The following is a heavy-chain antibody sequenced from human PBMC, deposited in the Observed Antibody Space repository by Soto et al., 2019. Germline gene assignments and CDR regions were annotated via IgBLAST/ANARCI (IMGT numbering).Heavy chain of an antibody. Sequence: ASVKVSCKASGYTFTSYGISWVRQAPGQGLEWMGWISAYNGNTNYAQKLQGRVTMTTDTSTSTAYMELRSLRSDDTAVYYCARSYLVSSGTRLNWFDPWGQGALVTVSS. CDR1: GYTFTSYG. J-gene: IGHJ5*02. CDR3: ARSYLVSSGTRLNWFDP. V-gene: IGHV1-18*01. CDR2: ISAYNGNT. D-gene: IGHD1-1*01.